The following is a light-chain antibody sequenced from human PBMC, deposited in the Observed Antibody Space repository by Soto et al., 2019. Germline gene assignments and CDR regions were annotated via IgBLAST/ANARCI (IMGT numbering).Light chain of an antibody. CDR2: DAS. CDR3: QQSHSIPWT. Sequence: DIQMTQSPSSLSASVGDRVTITCRASQSISTYLNWYQQKPGKAPKVLIFDASSLQSGVPSRFSGSGSGTDFSLTISSLLPEDFATYYCQQSHSIPWTFGQGTKVEIK. CDR1: QSISTY. V-gene: IGKV1-39*01. J-gene: IGKJ1*01.